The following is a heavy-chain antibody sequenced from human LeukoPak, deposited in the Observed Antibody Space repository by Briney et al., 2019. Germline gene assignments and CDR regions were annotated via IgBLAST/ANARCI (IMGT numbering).Heavy chain of an antibody. V-gene: IGHV4-61*01. CDR1: GGSISSSSYY. Sequence: SETLSLTCTVSGGSISSSSYYWSWIRQPPGKGLEWIGYIYYSGSTNYNPSLKSRVTISVDTSKNQFSLKLSSVTAADTAVYYCARARRDIVVGWFDPWGQGTLVTVSS. CDR2: IYYSGST. J-gene: IGHJ5*02. CDR3: ARARRDIVVGWFDP. D-gene: IGHD2-2*01.